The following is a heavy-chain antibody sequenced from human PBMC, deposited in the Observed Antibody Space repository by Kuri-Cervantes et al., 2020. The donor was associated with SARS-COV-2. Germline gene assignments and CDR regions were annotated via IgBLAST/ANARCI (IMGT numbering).Heavy chain of an antibody. J-gene: IGHJ6*02. Sequence: ASVKVSCKASGYTFTGYGISWVRQAPGQGLEWMGWISAYNGNTNYAQKLQGRVTMTTDTSTSTAYMELRSLRSDDTAVYYCARDRGSSGWSWVYYYYGMDVWGQGTTVTVSS. CDR1: GYTFTGYG. CDR2: ISAYNGNT. D-gene: IGHD6-19*01. V-gene: IGHV1-18*01. CDR3: ARDRGSSGWSWVYYYYGMDV.